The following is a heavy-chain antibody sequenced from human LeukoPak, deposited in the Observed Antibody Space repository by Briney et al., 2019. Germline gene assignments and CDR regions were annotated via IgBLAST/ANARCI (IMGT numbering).Heavy chain of an antibody. CDR3: ARSQESCIGGTCPGVY. V-gene: IGHV1-2*02. J-gene: IGHJ4*02. CDR1: GYTFTAYY. CDR2: INPKSDFT. Sequence: ASVRVSCKASGYTFTAYYMHWVRQTPGQGLEWLGWINPKSDFTKYSQKFQGRVTMTRDTSSSTVYMELSRLRSDDTAVYYCARSQESCIGGTCPGVYWGQGTRVTVSA. D-gene: IGHD2-15*01.